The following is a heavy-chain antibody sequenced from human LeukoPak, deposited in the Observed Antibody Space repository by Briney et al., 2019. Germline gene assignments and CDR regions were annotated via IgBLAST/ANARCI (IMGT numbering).Heavy chain of an antibody. CDR3: ARERVSRSLDF. Sequence: GFTXXSYWMXWVRQAPGKGLEWVANIKQDGSEKNEVDSVKGRFTISRDNAKNSLYLQMNSLRAEDTAVYYCARERVSRSLDFWGQGTLVTVSS. CDR1: GFTXXSYW. D-gene: IGHD4-23*01. CDR2: IKQDGSEK. J-gene: IGHJ4*02. V-gene: IGHV3-7*03.